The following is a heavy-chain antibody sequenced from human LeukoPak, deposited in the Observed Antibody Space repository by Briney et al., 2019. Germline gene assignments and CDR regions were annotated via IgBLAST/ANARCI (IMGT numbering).Heavy chain of an antibody. CDR2: ISGSGDAT. CDR1: GFTFSTYA. V-gene: IGHV3-23*01. D-gene: IGHD3-10*01. Sequence: PGGSLRLSCAASGFTFSTYAMSWVRQAPGKGLEWVSSISGSGDATYYADSVKGRFTISRDNSKNTLYLQMNSLRAEDTAVYYCAKAEGYYYGSGSSWGQGTLVTVSS. CDR3: AKAEGYYYGSGSS. J-gene: IGHJ4*02.